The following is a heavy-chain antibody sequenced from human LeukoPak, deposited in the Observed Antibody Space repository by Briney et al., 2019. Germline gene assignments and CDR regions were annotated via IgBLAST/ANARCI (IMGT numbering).Heavy chain of an antibody. CDR2: ISDTGGST. CDR1: GFTFSSNA. D-gene: IGHD3-22*01. J-gene: IGHJ4*02. CDR3: AKHYDSSGYYYNY. V-gene: IGHV3-23*01. Sequence: GGSLRLSCEASGFTFSSNAMSWVRQAPGKGLEWVSSISDTGGSTYYADSVKGRFTISRDNSKNTLYLQMNSLRAEDTALYYCAKHYDSSGYYYNYWGQGTLVTVSS.